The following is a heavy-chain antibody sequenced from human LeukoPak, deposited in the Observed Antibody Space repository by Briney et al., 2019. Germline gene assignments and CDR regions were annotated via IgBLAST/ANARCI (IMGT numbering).Heavy chain of an antibody. Sequence: GASVKVSCKASRYTFTSYYMHWVRQAPGQGLEWMGIINPSGGSTSYAQKFQGRVTMTRDTSTSTVYMELSSLRSEDTAVYYCARASYYYDSSGYYGLRFWGQGTLVTVSS. D-gene: IGHD3-22*01. CDR2: INPSGGST. CDR1: RYTFTSYY. J-gene: IGHJ4*02. V-gene: IGHV1-46*01. CDR3: ARASYYYDSSGYYGLRF.